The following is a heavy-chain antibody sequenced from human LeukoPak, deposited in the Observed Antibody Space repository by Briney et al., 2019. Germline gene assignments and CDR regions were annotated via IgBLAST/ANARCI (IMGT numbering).Heavy chain of an antibody. V-gene: IGHV4-59*12. J-gene: IGHJ4*02. D-gene: IGHD3-22*01. CDR2: IYYSGST. CDR3: ARGIKNDDYDSSGYYYFDY. Sequence: SETLSLTCTVSGGSISSYYWSWIRQPPGKGLEWIGYIYYSGSTNYNPSLKSRVTISVDTSKNQFSLKLSSVTAADTAVYYCARGIKNDDYDSSGYYYFDYWGQGTLVTVSS. CDR1: GGSISSYY.